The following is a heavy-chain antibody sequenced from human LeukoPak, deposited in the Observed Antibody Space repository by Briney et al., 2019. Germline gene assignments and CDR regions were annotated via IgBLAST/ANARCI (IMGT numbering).Heavy chain of an antibody. Sequence: GKSLTLSCVASQFTFRHYGMHWVRQAPGKGLEWVAVIWNDGSSQYYADSVKGRFTISRDNFQKTVYLQMNSLRAEDTAVYYCAKDAQRGFLYSNSFEYWGQGTLVTVSS. D-gene: IGHD4-11*01. CDR2: IWNDGSSQ. CDR1: QFTFRHYG. V-gene: IGHV3-33*06. CDR3: AKDAQRGFLYSNSFEY. J-gene: IGHJ4*02.